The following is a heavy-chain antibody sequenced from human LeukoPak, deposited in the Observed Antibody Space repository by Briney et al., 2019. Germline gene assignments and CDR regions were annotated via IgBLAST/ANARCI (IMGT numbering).Heavy chain of an antibody. CDR2: ISGGVFSGSATVT. J-gene: IGHJ4*02. D-gene: IGHD2-2*01. CDR3: ARERPASCYFDY. V-gene: IGHV3-23*01. Sequence: GGSLRLSCAASGFTFSSYAMSWVRQAPGKGLEWVSIISGGVFSGSATVTYYADSVKGRFNISRDNSKNTLYLQMNSLRAEDTAVYYCARERPASCYFDYWGLGTLVTVSS. CDR1: GFTFSSYA.